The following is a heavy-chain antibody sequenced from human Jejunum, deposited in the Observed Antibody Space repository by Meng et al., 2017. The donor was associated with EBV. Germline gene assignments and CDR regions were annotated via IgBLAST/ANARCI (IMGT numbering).Heavy chain of an antibody. D-gene: IGHD5-12*01. CDR1: GDSVSGYNY. CDR2: MYYTGKA. CDR3: ARGRGYDYGDS. Sequence: QVQLQESGAGLLKPSETLSLTCSVSGDSVSGYNYWTWIRQPPGKGLEWIGNMYYTGKAIYKPSLQSRVTISVDTSKNQFSLRVTSVTAADTAIYYCARGRGYDYGDSWGQGTLGNVSS. V-gene: IGHV4-61*01. J-gene: IGHJ4*02.